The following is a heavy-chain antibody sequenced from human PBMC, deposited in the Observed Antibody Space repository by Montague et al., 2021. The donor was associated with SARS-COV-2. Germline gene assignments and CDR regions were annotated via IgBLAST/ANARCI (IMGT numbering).Heavy chain of an antibody. J-gene: IGHJ4*02. CDR3: ARSAPGY. V-gene: IGHV4-34*01. Sequence: ETLSLTCAVYGGSFSDYHWTWIRQSPGEGLEWIGQINYGGSTKYNPSLKSRVTISIDTSKNQFSLKLTSVTAADTAVYYCARSAPGYWGQGTLVTVSS. D-gene: IGHD1-1*01. CDR2: INYGGST. CDR1: GGSFSDYH.